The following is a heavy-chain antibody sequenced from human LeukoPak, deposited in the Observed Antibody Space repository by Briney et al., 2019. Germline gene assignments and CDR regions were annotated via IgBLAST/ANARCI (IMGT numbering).Heavy chain of an antibody. V-gene: IGHV4-34*01. CDR1: GGSFSGYY. CDR2: INHSGST. Sequence: SETLSLTCAVYGGSFSGYYWSWIRQPPGKGLEWIGEINHSGSTNYNPSLKSRVTISVDTSKNQFSLKLSSVTAADTAVYYCARWCSSTSCQNFDYWGQGTLVTVSS. D-gene: IGHD2-2*01. J-gene: IGHJ4*02. CDR3: ARWCSSTSCQNFDY.